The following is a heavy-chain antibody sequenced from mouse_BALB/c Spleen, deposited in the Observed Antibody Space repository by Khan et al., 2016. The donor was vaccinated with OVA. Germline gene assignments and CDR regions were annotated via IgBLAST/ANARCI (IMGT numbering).Heavy chain of an antibody. CDR3: ARDGNYVDY. J-gene: IGHJ4*01. CDR1: GYSITSGYS. D-gene: IGHD2-1*01. V-gene: IGHV3-1*02. Sequence: EVQLQESGPDLVKPSQSLSLTRTVTGYSITSGYSWHRIRQFPGNKREWMGYIYHSGSINHNTSLKNGVSVTRDTSKNLFFRQLNSVTTEDTATYYCARDGNYVDYWRQGPSVTVSS. CDR2: IYHSGSI.